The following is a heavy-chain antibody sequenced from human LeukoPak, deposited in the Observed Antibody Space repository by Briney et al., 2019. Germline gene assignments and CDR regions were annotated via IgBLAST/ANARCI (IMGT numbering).Heavy chain of an antibody. J-gene: IGHJ6*02. V-gene: IGHV3-21*01. CDR2: ISSSSSYI. Sequence: GGSLRLSCAASGFTFSSYSMNWVRQAPGKGLEWVSSISSSSSYIYYADSVKGRFTISRDNAKNSLYLQMNSLRAEDTAVYYCAIEPGIAAATDPYYGMDVWGQGTTVTVSS. D-gene: IGHD6-13*01. CDR1: GFTFSSYS. CDR3: AIEPGIAAATDPYYGMDV.